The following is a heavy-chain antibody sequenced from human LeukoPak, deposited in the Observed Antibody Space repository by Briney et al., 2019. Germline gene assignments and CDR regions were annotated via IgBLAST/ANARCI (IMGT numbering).Heavy chain of an antibody. CDR2: IYTSGST. J-gene: IGHJ3*02. Sequence: SETLSLTCTVSGGSISSYYWSWIRQPAGKGLEWIGRIYTSGSTNYNPSLKSRVTMSLDTSKNQFSLRLSSVTAADTAVYYCARNLVYCSSTSCRDEAFDIWGQGTMVTVSS. V-gene: IGHV4-4*07. CDR1: GGSISSYY. D-gene: IGHD2-2*01. CDR3: ARNLVYCSSTSCRDEAFDI.